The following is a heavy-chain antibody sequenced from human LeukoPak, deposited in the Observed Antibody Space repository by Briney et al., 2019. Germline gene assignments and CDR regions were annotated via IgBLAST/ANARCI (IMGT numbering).Heavy chain of an antibody. CDR1: GFTFSSYW. J-gene: IGHJ4*02. Sequence: GGSLRLSCAAPGFTFSSYWMSWVRQAPGKGLEWVANIKQDGSEKYYVDSVKGRFTISRDNAKNSLYLQMNSLRAEDTAVYYCARGGILDYWGQGTLVTVSS. V-gene: IGHV3-7*01. CDR2: IKQDGSEK. CDR3: ARGGILDY. D-gene: IGHD3-3*02.